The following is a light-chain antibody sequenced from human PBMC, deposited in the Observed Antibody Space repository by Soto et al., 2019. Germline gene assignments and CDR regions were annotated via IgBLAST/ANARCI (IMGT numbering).Light chain of an antibody. J-gene: IGLJ2*01. V-gene: IGLV3-25*03. CDR2: KDS. CDR3: QSADSSGTYRVV. CDR1: ALPKQY. Sequence: SYELTQPPSVSVSPGQTARITCSGDALPKQYAYWYQQKPCQAPVLVIYKDSERPSGIPERFSGSSSGTTVTLTISGVRAEDEADYYCQSADSSGTYRVVFGGGTKLTVL.